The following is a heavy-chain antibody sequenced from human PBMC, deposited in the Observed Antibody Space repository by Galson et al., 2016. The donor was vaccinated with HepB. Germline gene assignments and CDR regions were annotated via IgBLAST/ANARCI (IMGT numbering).Heavy chain of an antibody. D-gene: IGHD4-23*01. CDR3: AKDRHPDYGGNYYYYYGMDV. V-gene: IGHV3-30*18. CDR1: GFTFSSYG. J-gene: IGHJ6*02. CDR2: ISYDGSNK. Sequence: SLRLSCAASGFTFSSYGMHWVRQAPGKGLEWVAVISYDGSNKYYADSVKGRFTISRDNSKNTLYLQMNSLRAEDTAVYYCAKDRHPDYGGNYYYYYGMDVWGQGTTVTVSS.